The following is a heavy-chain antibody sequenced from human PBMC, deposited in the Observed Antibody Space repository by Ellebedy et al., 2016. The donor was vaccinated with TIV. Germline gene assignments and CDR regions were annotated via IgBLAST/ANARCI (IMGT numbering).Heavy chain of an antibody. CDR2: IKPDGSVT. D-gene: IGHD3-10*01. V-gene: IGHV3-7*04. Sequence: PGGSLRLSCAASGFIFRSYWMSWVRQIPGKGLAWVANIKPDGSVTYYLDSVKGRFTISRDNAKNTLYLQMNSLRAEDTAVYCCTRGYSGSDNWFDPWGQGTLVTVSS. CDR3: TRGYSGSDNWFDP. J-gene: IGHJ5*02. CDR1: GFIFRSYW.